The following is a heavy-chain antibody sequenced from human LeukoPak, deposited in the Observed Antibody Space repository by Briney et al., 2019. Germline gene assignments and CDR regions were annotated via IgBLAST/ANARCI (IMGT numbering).Heavy chain of an antibody. Sequence: GGSLRLPCAASGFTFSSYAMSWVRQAPGKGLEWVSAISGSGGSTYYADSVKGRFTISRDNSKNTPYLQMNSLRAEDTAVYYCAPTAPYYDYVWGSYRFDYWGQGTLVTVSS. CDR1: GFTFSSYA. D-gene: IGHD3-16*02. J-gene: IGHJ4*02. CDR3: APTAPYYDYVWGSYRFDY. CDR2: ISGSGGST. V-gene: IGHV3-23*01.